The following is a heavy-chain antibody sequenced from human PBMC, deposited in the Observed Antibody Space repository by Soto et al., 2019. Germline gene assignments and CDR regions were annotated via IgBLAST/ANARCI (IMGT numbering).Heavy chain of an antibody. CDR1: GGSISSYY. D-gene: IGHD1-26*01. J-gene: IGHJ3*02. Sequence: QVQLQESGPGLVKPSETLSLTCTVSGGSISSYYWSWIRQPPGKGLEWIGYIYYSGSTNYNPSLKSRVTISVDTSKNQFSLKLSSVTAADTAVYYCARTVNNHYYPDAFDIWGQGTMVTVSS. CDR2: IYYSGST. CDR3: ARTVNNHYYPDAFDI. V-gene: IGHV4-59*01.